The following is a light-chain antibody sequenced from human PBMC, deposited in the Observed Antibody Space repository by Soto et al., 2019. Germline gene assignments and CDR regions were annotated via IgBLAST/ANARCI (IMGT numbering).Light chain of an antibody. CDR3: QQYESYSWT. CDR2: AAS. V-gene: IGKV1-5*01. CDR1: QSISRS. Sequence: DIRMTQSPSSLSASVGDRVTITCRASQSISRSIDWYQQKPGKAPKLLIYAASSLQSGVPASFSGSGSGTEFTLTISSLQPDDSATYYCQQYESYSWTFGQGTKVDIK. J-gene: IGKJ1*01.